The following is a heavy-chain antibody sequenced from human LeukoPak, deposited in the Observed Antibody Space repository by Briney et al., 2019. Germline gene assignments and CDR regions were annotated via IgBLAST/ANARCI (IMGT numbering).Heavy chain of an antibody. V-gene: IGHV3-7*01. CDR1: GFTFSDYW. CDR3: AELGITMIGGV. J-gene: IGHJ6*04. Sequence: GGSLRLSCGGSGFTFSDYWMTWVRQAPGKGLEWVANIKEDESEKNYADSVKGRFTISRDNAKNSLYLQMNSLRAEDTAVYYCAELGITMIGGVWGKGTTVTISS. D-gene: IGHD3-10*02. CDR2: IKEDESEK.